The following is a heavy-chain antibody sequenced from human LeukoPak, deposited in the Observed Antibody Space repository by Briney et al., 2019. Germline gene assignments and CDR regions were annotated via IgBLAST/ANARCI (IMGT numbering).Heavy chain of an antibody. Sequence: GGSLRLSCSASGFTVRSNYESWVRQVPGKGLEWVGVFYSDGNTYYADSVKNRFAISRDNSKNTLYLQMNSVRAEDTAVYYCARDRYCGGDCSFDYWGQGTLVTVSS. V-gene: IGHV3-66*01. CDR2: FYSDGNT. CDR1: GFTVRSNY. J-gene: IGHJ4*02. CDR3: ARDRYCGGDCSFDY. D-gene: IGHD2-21*02.